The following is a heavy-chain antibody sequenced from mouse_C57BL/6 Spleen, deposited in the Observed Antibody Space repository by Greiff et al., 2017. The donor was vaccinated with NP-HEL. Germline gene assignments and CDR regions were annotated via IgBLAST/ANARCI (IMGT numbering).Heavy chain of an antibody. CDR2: IDPANGNT. CDR3: ASDYYGYDPWFAY. Sequence: VQLQQSVAELVRPGASVKLSCTASGFNIKNTYMHWVKQRPEQGLEWIGRIDPANGNTKYAPKFQGKATITADTSANTAYLQLSSLTSEDTAIYYCASDYYGYDPWFAYWGQGTLVTVSA. D-gene: IGHD2-2*01. CDR1: GFNIKNTY. J-gene: IGHJ3*01. V-gene: IGHV14-3*01.